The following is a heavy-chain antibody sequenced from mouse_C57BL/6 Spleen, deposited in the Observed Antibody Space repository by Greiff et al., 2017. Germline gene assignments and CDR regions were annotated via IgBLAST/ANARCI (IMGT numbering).Heavy chain of an antibody. D-gene: IGHD2-4*01. CDR1: GFTFSSYT. CDR2: ISGGGGNT. J-gene: IGHJ4*01. Sequence: EVKLVESGGGLVKPGGSLKLSCAATGFTFSSYTMSWVRQTPEKRLEWVATISGGGGNTYYPDSVKGRVTISRDNAKNTLYLQMSSLRSEDTALYYCARRGYDYDVGAMDYWGQGTSVTVSS. V-gene: IGHV5-9*01. CDR3: ARRGYDYDVGAMDY.